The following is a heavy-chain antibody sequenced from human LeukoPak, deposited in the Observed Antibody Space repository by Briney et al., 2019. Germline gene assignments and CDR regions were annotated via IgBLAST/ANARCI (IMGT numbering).Heavy chain of an antibody. Sequence: PGGSLRLACAASGFTFSSYWMHWVRQAPGKGLVWVSRINSDGSSTSYADSVKGRFTISRDNAKNTLYLQMNSLRAEDTAVYYCARGTPLVTFDYWGQGTLVTVSS. J-gene: IGHJ4*02. CDR1: GFTFSSYW. CDR3: ARGTPLVTFDY. V-gene: IGHV3-74*01. CDR2: INSDGSST. D-gene: IGHD6-13*01.